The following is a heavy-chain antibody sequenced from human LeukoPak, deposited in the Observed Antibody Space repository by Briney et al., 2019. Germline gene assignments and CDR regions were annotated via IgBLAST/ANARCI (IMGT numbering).Heavy chain of an antibody. CDR1: GGSISSGGYY. J-gene: IGHJ4*02. V-gene: IGHV4-30-2*01. Sequence: SETLSLTCTVSGGSISSGGYYWSWIRQPPGKGLERIGYIYHSGSTYYNPSLKSRVTISVDRSKNQFSLKLSSVTAADTAVYYCASSSSSWYYFDYWGQGTLVTVSS. CDR2: IYHSGST. D-gene: IGHD6-13*01. CDR3: ASSSSSWYYFDY.